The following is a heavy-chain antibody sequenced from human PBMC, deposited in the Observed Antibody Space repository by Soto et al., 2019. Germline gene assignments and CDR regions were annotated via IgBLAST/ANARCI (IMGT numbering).Heavy chain of an antibody. J-gene: IGHJ6*02. D-gene: IGHD1-1*01. V-gene: IGHV4-34*01. CDR2: INHSGST. CDR3: ARGGYPYYYGMDV. CDR1: GGSFSGYY. Sequence: QVQLEQWGAGLLKPSETLSLTCAVYGGSFSGYYWSWIRQPPGKGLEWIGEINHSGSTNYNPSLKSRVTISVDTSKNQFSLKLSSVTAADTAVYYCARGGYPYYYGMDVWGQGTTVTVSS.